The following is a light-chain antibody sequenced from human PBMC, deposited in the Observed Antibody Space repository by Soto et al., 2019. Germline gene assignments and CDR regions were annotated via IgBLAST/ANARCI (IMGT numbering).Light chain of an antibody. Sequence: DIVLTQSPATLSVSPWERATLSCRASQSVSSNLAWYQQKPGQAPRLLIYDASTRATGIPDRFSGGGSGTDFTLTISRLEPEDFAVYYCQQCGSSPWTFGQGTKVDIK. CDR1: QSVSSN. J-gene: IGKJ1*01. CDR3: QQCGSSPWT. V-gene: IGKV3-20*01. CDR2: DAS.